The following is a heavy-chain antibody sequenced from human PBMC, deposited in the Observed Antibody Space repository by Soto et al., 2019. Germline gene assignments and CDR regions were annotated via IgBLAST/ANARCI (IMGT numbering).Heavy chain of an antibody. V-gene: IGHV5-10-1*01. Sequence: GESLKISCKGSGYSFAGYWITWVRQKPGKGLEWMGRIDPSDSQTYYSPSFRGHVTISATKSITTVFLQWSSLRASDTAMYYCARQRYNSDTGPNFQYYFDSWGQGTPLNVSS. D-gene: IGHD3-22*01. CDR1: GYSFAGYW. CDR3: ARQRYNSDTGPNFQYYFDS. CDR2: IDPSDSQT. J-gene: IGHJ4*02.